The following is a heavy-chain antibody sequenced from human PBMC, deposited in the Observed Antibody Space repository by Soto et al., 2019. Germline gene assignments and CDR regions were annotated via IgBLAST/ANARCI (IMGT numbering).Heavy chain of an antibody. D-gene: IGHD3-16*02. V-gene: IGHV4-34*01. J-gene: IGHJ3*02. Sequence: EQLQQWGAGLLKPSETLSLTCAVYGGSFSGYYWSWIRQPPGKGLEWIGEINHSGSTNYNPSLKSRVTISVDTSKNQFSLKLSSVTAADTAVYYCARAGDYVWGSYRKDAFDIWGQGTMVTVSS. CDR1: GGSFSGYY. CDR2: INHSGST. CDR3: ARAGDYVWGSYRKDAFDI.